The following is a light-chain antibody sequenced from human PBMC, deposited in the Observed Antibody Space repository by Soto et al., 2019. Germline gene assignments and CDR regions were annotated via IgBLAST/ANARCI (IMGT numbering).Light chain of an antibody. Sequence: DIVMTQSPDSLAVSLGERATINCKSSQSVLYSSNNRNYLAWYQQRLGQPPKLIFYWASTRESGVPDRLSGSGSGTDSAPTISSLQDEYVAAYYCQQYYRAPLSFGGGTKVEIK. V-gene: IGKV4-1*01. CDR2: WAS. CDR1: QSVLYSSNNRNY. J-gene: IGKJ4*01. CDR3: QQYYRAPLS.